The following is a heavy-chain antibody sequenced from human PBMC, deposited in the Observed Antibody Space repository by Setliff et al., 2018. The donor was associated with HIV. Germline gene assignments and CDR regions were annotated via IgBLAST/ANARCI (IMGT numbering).Heavy chain of an antibody. CDR2: IYYSGST. Sequence: PSETLSLTCTVSGGSISSYYWSWIRQPPGKGLEWIGYIYYSGSTNYNPSLKSRVTISVDTSKNQFSLKLSSVTAADTAVYYCARGVRGVITDWYYFDYWGQGTLVTVS. J-gene: IGHJ4*02. CDR3: ARGVRGVITDWYYFDY. V-gene: IGHV4-59*01. D-gene: IGHD3-10*01. CDR1: GGSISSYY.